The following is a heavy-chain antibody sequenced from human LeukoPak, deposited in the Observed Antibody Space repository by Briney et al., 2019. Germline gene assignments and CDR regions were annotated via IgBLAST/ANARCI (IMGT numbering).Heavy chain of an antibody. J-gene: IGHJ6*03. CDR3: VRSDFWSGYPLFYYYCMDV. D-gene: IGHD3-3*01. CDR1: GGSISSYY. Sequence: SETLSLTCTVSGGSISSYYWSWIRQPPGKGLEWIGYINYSGSTDYSPSLKSRATISVDTSKNQFSLNLSSLTAADTAVYYCVRSDFWSGYPLFYYYCMDVWGKGTTVTVSS. CDR2: INYSGST. V-gene: IGHV4-59*01.